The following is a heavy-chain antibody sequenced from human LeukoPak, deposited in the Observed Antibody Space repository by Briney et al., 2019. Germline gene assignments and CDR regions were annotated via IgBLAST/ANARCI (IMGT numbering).Heavy chain of an antibody. D-gene: IGHD6-19*01. J-gene: IGHJ4*02. CDR3: ATSIAVAGTDY. Sequence: ETLSLTCAVYGGSFSGYYWSWVRQAPGKGLEWVSVIYSGGSTYYADSVKGRFTISRDNSKNTLYLQMNSLRAEDTAVYYCATSIAVAGTDYWGQGTLVTVSS. CDR2: IYSGGST. V-gene: IGHV3-66*01. CDR1: GGSFSGYY.